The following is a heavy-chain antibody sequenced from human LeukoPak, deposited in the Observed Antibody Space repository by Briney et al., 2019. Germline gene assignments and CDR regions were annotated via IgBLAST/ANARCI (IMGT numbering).Heavy chain of an antibody. V-gene: IGHV3-23*01. D-gene: IGHD6-19*01. CDR2: ISGSGDNT. J-gene: IGHJ4*02. Sequence: GGSLRLSCAASGFTFSSYAMSWVRQAPGKGLEWVSGISGSGDNTYYADSVKGRFTISRDNSKSTLYLQLNSLRVEDTAVYYCATRGSAWYYFDFWGQGTLVTVSS. CDR3: ATRGSAWYYFDF. CDR1: GFTFSSYA.